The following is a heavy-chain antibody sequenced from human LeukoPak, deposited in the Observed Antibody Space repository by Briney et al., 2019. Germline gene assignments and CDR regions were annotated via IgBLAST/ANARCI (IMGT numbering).Heavy chain of an antibody. CDR2: INLYSGGS. Sequence: GPSVKVSCKPSGYTFTGYYIHWARQAPGQGLEYMGWINLYSGGSNYAQKFQGRVTMTSDTSISTAYMELSRLRSDDTAVYYCARDLYQWLPSTRPRDYYYYMDVWGEGTTVTVSS. J-gene: IGHJ6*03. CDR3: ARDLYQWLPSTRPRDYYYYMDV. V-gene: IGHV1-2*02. D-gene: IGHD6-19*01. CDR1: GYTFTGYY.